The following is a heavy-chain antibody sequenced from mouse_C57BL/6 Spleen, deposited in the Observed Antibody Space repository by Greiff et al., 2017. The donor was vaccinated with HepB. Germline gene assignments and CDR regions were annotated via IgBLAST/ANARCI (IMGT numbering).Heavy chain of an antibody. CDR2: FYPGSGSI. Sequence: QVQLQQSGAELVKPGASVNLSCKASGYTFTEYTIHWVKQRSGQGLEWIGWFYPGSGSIKYNEKFKDKATLTADKSSSTVYMELSRLTSEDSAVYFCARHEAHYYGSSSYAMDYWGQGTSVTVSS. V-gene: IGHV1-62-2*01. CDR1: GYTFTEYT. J-gene: IGHJ4*01. D-gene: IGHD1-1*01. CDR3: ARHEAHYYGSSSYAMDY.